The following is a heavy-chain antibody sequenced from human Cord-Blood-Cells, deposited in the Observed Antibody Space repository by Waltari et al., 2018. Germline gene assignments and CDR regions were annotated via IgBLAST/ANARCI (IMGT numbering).Heavy chain of an antibody. CDR3: ARQGVVVPAAPFFDY. CDR2: IYYSVST. CDR1: GGSISSSSYY. J-gene: IGHJ4*02. V-gene: IGHV4-39*01. D-gene: IGHD2-2*01. Sequence: QLQLQESGPGLVKPSETLSLTCTVSGGSISSSSYYWGWIRLPPGKGLEWIGSIYYSVSTYYNPSLKSRVTISVDTSKNQFSLKLSSVTAADTAVYYCARQGVVVPAAPFFDYWGQGTLVTVSS.